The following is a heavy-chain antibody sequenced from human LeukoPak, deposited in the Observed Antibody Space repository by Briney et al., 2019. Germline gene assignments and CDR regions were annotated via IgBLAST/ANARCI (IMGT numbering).Heavy chain of an antibody. J-gene: IGHJ6*03. V-gene: IGHV4-59*01. CDR1: GGSISSYY. CDR3: ARDGRGYCSGGSCLYYYYMDV. D-gene: IGHD2-15*01. CDR2: IYYSGST. Sequence: PSETLSLTCTVSGGSISSYYWSWIRQPPGKGLERIGYIYYSGSTNYNPSLKSRVTISVDTSKNQFSLKLSSVTAADMAVYYCARDGRGYCSGGSCLYYYYMDVWGKGTTVTISS.